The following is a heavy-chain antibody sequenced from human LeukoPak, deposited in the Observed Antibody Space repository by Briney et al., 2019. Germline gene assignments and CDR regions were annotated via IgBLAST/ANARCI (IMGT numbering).Heavy chain of an antibody. CDR2: IYYSGST. D-gene: IGHD6-13*01. CDR3: ARRGSSSSWHFDY. Sequence: PSQTLSLTCAVSGGSISSGDYSWSWIRQPPGKGLEWIGYIYYSGSTNYNPSLKSRVTISVDTSKNQFSLKLSSVTAADTAVYYCARRGSSSSWHFDYWGQGTLVTVSS. V-gene: IGHV4-30-4*07. J-gene: IGHJ4*02. CDR1: GGSISSGDYS.